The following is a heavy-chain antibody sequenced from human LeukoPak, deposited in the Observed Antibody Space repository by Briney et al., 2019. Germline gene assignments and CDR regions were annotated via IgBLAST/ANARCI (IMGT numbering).Heavy chain of an antibody. J-gene: IGHJ4*02. Sequence: SETLSLTCAVYGGSFSGYYWSWIRQPPGKGLEWIGEINHSGSTNYSPSLKSRVTISVDTSKDQFSLNLSSVTAADTAVYYCARHSEEWLPKIDYWGQGTLVTASS. CDR2: INHSGST. CDR1: GGSFSGYY. CDR3: ARHSEEWLPKIDY. D-gene: IGHD6-19*01. V-gene: IGHV4-34*01.